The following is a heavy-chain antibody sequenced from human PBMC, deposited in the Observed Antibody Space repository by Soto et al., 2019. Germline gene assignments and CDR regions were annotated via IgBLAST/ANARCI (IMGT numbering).Heavy chain of an antibody. D-gene: IGHD6-19*01. Sequence: GSLRLSCAASGFTFSSYWMSWVRQAPGKGLEWVANIKQDGSEKYYVDSVKGRFTISRDNAKNSLYLQMNSLRAEDTAVYYCARVSYSSGWYFDAFDIWGQGTMVTVSS. CDR1: GFTFSSYW. J-gene: IGHJ3*02. V-gene: IGHV3-7*01. CDR2: IKQDGSEK. CDR3: ARVSYSSGWYFDAFDI.